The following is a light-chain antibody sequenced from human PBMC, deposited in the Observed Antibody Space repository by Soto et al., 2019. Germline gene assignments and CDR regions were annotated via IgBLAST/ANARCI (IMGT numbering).Light chain of an antibody. Sequence: EIVMTQSPATLSVSPGERASLSCRASQSVSSNLAWYQQKPGQAPRLLSYGASTRATGIPARFSGSGSGTEFTLTISSLQSEDFAVYYCQQYNNWPMYTFGQGTKVDIK. V-gene: IGKV3-15*01. J-gene: IGKJ2*01. CDR1: QSVSSN. CDR2: GAS. CDR3: QQYNNWPMYT.